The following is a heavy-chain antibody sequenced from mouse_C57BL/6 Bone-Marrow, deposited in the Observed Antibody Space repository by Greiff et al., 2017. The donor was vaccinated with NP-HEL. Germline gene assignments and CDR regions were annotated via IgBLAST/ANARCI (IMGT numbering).Heavy chain of an antibody. CDR2: IHPSDSDT. D-gene: IGHD2-4*01. J-gene: IGHJ3*01. V-gene: IGHV1-74*01. CDR3: APLYYDYGAFAY. CDR1: GYTFTSYW. Sequence: QVQLKQPGAELVKPGASVKVSCKASGYTFTSYWMHWVKQRPGQGLEWIGRIHPSDSDTNYNQKFKGKATLTVDKSSSTAYMQLSSLTSEDSAVYYCAPLYYDYGAFAYWGQGTLVTVSA.